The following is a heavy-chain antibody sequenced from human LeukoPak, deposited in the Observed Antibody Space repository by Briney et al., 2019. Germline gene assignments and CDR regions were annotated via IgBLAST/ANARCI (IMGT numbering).Heavy chain of an antibody. D-gene: IGHD4-17*01. CDR3: ARNYGDYGAFDI. CDR2: MNPNSGNT. J-gene: IGHJ3*02. Sequence: ASVKVSCKASGCTFTSYDINWVRQATGQGLEWMGWMNPNSGNTGYAQKFQGRVTITRNTSISTAYMELSSLRSEDTAVYYCARNYGDYGAFDIWGQGTMVTVSS. V-gene: IGHV1-8*03. CDR1: GCTFTSYD.